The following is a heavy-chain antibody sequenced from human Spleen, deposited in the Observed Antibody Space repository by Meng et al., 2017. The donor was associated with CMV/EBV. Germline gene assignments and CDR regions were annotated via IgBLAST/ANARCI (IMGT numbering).Heavy chain of an antibody. CDR1: GFTLSSYG. V-gene: IGHV3-30*02. CDR3: AKATGYCSSTSCYNDDY. CDR2: IRYDGSNK. J-gene: IGHJ4*02. D-gene: IGHD2-2*02. Sequence: GESLKISCAASGFTLSSYGMHWVRQAPGKGLEWVAFIRYDGSNKYYADSVKGRFTISRDNSKNTLYLQMNSLRAEDTAVYYCAKATGYCSSTSCYNDDYWGQGTLVTVSS.